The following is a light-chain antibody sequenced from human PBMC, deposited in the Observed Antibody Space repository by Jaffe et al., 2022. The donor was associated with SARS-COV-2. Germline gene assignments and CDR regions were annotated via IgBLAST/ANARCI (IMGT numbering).Light chain of an antibody. CDR2: DAS. CDR3: QQRSEWPLT. Sequence: EIVLTQSPATLSLSPGERATLSCRASQSVSSYLAWYQQKPGQAPRLLIYDASNRATGIPARFSGSGSGTDFILTISSLEPEDSAVYYCQQRSEWPLTFGGGTKVEIK. CDR1: QSVSSY. J-gene: IGKJ4*01. V-gene: IGKV3-11*01.